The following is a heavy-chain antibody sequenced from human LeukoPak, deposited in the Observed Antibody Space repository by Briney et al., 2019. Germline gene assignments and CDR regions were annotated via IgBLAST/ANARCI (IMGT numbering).Heavy chain of an antibody. CDR2: ISGSGGST. Sequence: GGSLRLSCAASGFTFSSYGMSWVRQAPGKGLEWVSAISGSGGSTYYADSVKGRFTISRDNSKNTLYLQMNSLRAEDTAVYYCAKEKYSSGWYGTGGYYYYMDVWGKGTTVTISS. D-gene: IGHD6-19*01. J-gene: IGHJ6*03. V-gene: IGHV3-23*01. CDR3: AKEKYSSGWYGTGGYYYYMDV. CDR1: GFTFSSYG.